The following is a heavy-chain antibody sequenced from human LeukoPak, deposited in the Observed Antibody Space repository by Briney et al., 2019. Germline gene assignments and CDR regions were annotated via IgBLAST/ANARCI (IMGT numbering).Heavy chain of an antibody. D-gene: IGHD4-11*01. Sequence: SETLSLTCTVSGGSISSYYWSWIRQPAGKGLEWIGRIYTSGSTNYNPSLKSRVIISVDTSKNQFSLRLTSVTAADTAVYYCARPPDSSDYGAAFDSWGQGTLVTVSS. CDR1: GGSISSYY. J-gene: IGHJ4*02. V-gene: IGHV4-4*07. CDR2: IYTSGST. CDR3: ARPPDSSDYGAAFDS.